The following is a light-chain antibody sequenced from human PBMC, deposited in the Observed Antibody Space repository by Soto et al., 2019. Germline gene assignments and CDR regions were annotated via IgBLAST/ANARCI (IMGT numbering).Light chain of an antibody. CDR1: QRVSNSS. V-gene: IGKV3-20*01. CDR2: AAS. J-gene: IGKJ2*01. CDR3: QVYDNTPKYT. Sequence: EIVLTQSPGTLSLSAGERATFSCRASQRVSNSSLAWYHQKPGQAPRLLLLAASRRATGIPQTFVGSGSAADFSLTISRLEPEDYAVDYCQVYDNTPKYTFGQGTRVEIK.